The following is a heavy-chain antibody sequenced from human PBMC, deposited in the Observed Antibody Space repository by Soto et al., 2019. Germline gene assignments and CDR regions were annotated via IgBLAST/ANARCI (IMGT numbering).Heavy chain of an antibody. CDR2: IHYSGST. V-gene: IGHV4-61*01. D-gene: IGHD5-12*01. Sequence: PSETLSLTCIVSGGSVSSGSYYWSWIRQPPGKGLEWIGYIHYSGSTNYNPSLKSRVTISVDTSKNQFSLKLTSVTAADTAVYFSARYPRGKMATITRAFDVWGQGTMVTI. CDR1: GGSVSSGSYY. CDR3: ARYPRGKMATITRAFDV. J-gene: IGHJ3*01.